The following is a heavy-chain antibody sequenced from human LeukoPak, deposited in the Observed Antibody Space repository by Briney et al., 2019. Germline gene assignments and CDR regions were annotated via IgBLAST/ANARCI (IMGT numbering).Heavy chain of an antibody. J-gene: IGHJ5*02. CDR2: INPSGGST. CDR1: GYTFTSYY. CDR3: ARPSSGYYDFWSGYYWSGWFDP. Sequence: ASVKVSCKASGYTFTSYYMHWVRQAPGQGLEWMGIINPSGGSTSYAQKFQGRVTMTRDTSTSTVYMELSSLRSEDTAVYYCARPSSGYYDFWSGYYWSGWFDPWGQGTLVTVSS. D-gene: IGHD3-3*01. V-gene: IGHV1-46*01.